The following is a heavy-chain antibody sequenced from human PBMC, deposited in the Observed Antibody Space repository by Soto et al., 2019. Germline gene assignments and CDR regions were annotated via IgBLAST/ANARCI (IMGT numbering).Heavy chain of an antibody. D-gene: IGHD5-18*01. CDR2: IYHSGST. J-gene: IGHJ5*02. CDR3: AREITAMVQFTWFDP. Sequence: SETLSLTCAVSGGSISSSNWWSWVRQPPGKGLEWIGEIYHSGSTNYNPSLKSRVTISVDKSKNQFSLKLSSVTAADTAVYYCAREITAMVQFTWFDPWGQGTLVTVSS. V-gene: IGHV4-4*02. CDR1: GGSISSSNW.